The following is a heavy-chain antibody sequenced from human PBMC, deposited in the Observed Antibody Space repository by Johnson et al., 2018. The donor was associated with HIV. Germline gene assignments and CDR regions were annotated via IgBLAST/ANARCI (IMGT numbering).Heavy chain of an antibody. D-gene: IGHD3-3*01. CDR2: IKSKVDGGTI. V-gene: IGHV3-15*01. J-gene: IGHJ3*01. CDR1: GLTLRNAW. CDR3: STGNNCDCWGGHLRGAFDR. Sequence: EVQLVESGGGLVTPGGSLRISCSGSGLTLRNAWMSWVRQAPGKGLEWVGRIKSKVDGGTIDYAAPVKGRFSISRDDSKNTLYMEVNSLKTEDTATYYCSTGNNCDCWGGHLRGAFDRWGQGTMVTVSS.